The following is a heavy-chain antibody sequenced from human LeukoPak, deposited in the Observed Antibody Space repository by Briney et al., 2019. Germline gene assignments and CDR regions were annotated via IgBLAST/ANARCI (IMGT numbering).Heavy chain of an antibody. CDR3: ARASPSGEGWGTYFDY. V-gene: IGHV4-30-4*01. J-gene: IGHJ4*02. CDR2: IYYSGST. D-gene: IGHD3-16*01. Sequence: SETLSLTCTVSGGSISSGDYYWSWIRQPPGKGLEWIGYIYYSGSTYYNPSLKSRVTISVDTSKNQFSLKPSSVTAADTAVYYCARASPSGEGWGTYFDYWGQGTLVTVSS. CDR1: GGSISSGDYY.